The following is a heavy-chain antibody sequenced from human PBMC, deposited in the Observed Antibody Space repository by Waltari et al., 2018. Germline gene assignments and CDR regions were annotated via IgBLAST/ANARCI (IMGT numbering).Heavy chain of an antibody. D-gene: IGHD3-9*01. Sequence: QLQLQESGPGLVKPSETLSLTCTVSGGSISSESYYWGWIRQPPGRGLEWLGMISYSRSTSDHPALKSRVTISVDTSKNQFSRKLSSVTAADTAVYYCARLSYHVVTCYGWFDPWGLGTLVTVSS. CDR3: ARLSYHVVTCYGWFDP. CDR1: GGSISSESYY. J-gene: IGHJ5*02. V-gene: IGHV4-39*01. CDR2: ISYSRST.